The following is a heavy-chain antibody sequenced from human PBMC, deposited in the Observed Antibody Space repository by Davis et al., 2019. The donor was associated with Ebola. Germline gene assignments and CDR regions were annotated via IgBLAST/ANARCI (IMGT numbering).Heavy chain of an antibody. D-gene: IGHD6-19*01. CDR1: GYTFTSYG. J-gene: IGHJ4*02. Sequence: AASVKVSCKASGYTFTSYGISWVRQAPGQGLEWMGWMNPNSGNTGYAQNFQGRVTMTRNTSISTAYMELSSLRSEDTAVYYCVRGDEQWLVRGFDYWGQGTLVTVSS. V-gene: IGHV1-8*02. CDR3: VRGDEQWLVRGFDY. CDR2: MNPNSGNT.